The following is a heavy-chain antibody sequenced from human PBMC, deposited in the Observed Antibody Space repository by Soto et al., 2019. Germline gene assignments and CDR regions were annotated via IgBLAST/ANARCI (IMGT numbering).Heavy chain of an antibody. CDR1: GGTFSSYA. V-gene: IGHV1-18*01. Sequence: ASVKVSCKASGGTFSSYAISWVRQAPGQGLEWMGWISAYNGNTNYAQKLQGRVTMTTDTSTSTAYMELRSLRSDDTAVYYCARDRITMIVVDHDAFDIWGQGTMVTVSS. J-gene: IGHJ3*02. CDR2: ISAYNGNT. D-gene: IGHD3-22*01. CDR3: ARDRITMIVVDHDAFDI.